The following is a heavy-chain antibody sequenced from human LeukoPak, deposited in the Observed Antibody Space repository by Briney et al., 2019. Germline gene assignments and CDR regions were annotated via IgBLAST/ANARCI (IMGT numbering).Heavy chain of an antibody. CDR1: GFTFSSYS. CDR3: ARDSVVVMDAFDI. D-gene: IGHD2-21*01. Sequence: GGSLRLSCAASGFTFSSYSMNWVRRAPGKGLEWVSYISSSSSTIYYADSVKGRFTISRDNAKNSLYLQMNSLRAEDTAVYYCARDSVVVMDAFDIWGQGTMVTVSS. CDR2: ISSSSSTI. V-gene: IGHV3-48*04. J-gene: IGHJ3*02.